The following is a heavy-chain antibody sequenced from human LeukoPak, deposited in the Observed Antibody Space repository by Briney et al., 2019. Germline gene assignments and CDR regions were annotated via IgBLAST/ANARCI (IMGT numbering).Heavy chain of an antibody. Sequence: GASVKVSCKASGYTFTGYYMHWVRQAPGQGLEWMGWINPNRGGTNYAQKFQGRVTMTRDTSISTAYMELSRLRSDDTAVYYCARASGSWPEKDYWGQGTLVTVSS. J-gene: IGHJ4*02. CDR2: INPNRGGT. CDR3: ARASGSWPEKDY. V-gene: IGHV1-2*02. D-gene: IGHD6-13*01. CDR1: GYTFTGYY.